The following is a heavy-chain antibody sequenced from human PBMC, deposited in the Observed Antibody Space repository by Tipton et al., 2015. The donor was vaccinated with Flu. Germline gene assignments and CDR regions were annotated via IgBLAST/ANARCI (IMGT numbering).Heavy chain of an antibody. CDR3: ARLRGGYDFDY. CDR1: GFTFSGYW. CDR2: INQDASEI. J-gene: IGHJ4*02. D-gene: IGHD5-12*01. V-gene: IGHV3-7*01. Sequence: SLRLSCEASGFTFSGYWMSWVRQAPGKGLEWVANINQDASEIDYLDSVKGRFTVSRDNAKNSLYLQINSLRDEDTAVYYCARLRGGYDFDYWGQGMLVTVSS.